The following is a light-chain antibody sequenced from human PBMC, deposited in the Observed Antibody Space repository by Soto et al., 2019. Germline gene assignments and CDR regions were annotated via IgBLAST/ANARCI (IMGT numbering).Light chain of an antibody. CDR1: SSSIGAGYE. V-gene: IGLV1-40*01. J-gene: IGLJ2*01. CDR3: QSYDRSLSASV. CDR2: GNN. Sequence: QSVLTQPPSVSGAPGQRVTISCTGSSSSIGAGYEVHWYQQLPGTAPKLLMYGNNNRPSGVPDRFSGSKSGTSASLAITGLQAEDETDYYCQSYDRSLSASVFGGGTKLTVL.